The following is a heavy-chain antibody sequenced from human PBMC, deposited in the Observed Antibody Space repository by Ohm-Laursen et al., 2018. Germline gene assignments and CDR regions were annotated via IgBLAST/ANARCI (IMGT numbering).Heavy chain of an antibody. J-gene: IGHJ6*02. CDR1: GFTFSSYG. Sequence: SLRLSCSASGFTFSSYGMHWVRQAPGKGLEWVAVIWYDGSNKYYADSVKGRFTISRDNAKNSVYLQMNSLRAEDTGVYYCARYPQGGMDVWGQGTTVTVSS. CDR2: IWYDGSNK. V-gene: IGHV3-33*01. CDR3: ARYPQGGMDV.